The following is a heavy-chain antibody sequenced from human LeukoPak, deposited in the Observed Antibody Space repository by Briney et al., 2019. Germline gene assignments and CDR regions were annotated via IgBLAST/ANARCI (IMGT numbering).Heavy chain of an antibody. V-gene: IGHV4-39*01. CDR3: ARRRGCSGGSCYYFDY. Sequence: SETLSLTCTVSGGSISSSSNYWGWIRQPPGKGLEWIGSIYYSGSTYYNPSLKSRVTISVDTSKNQFSLKLSSVTAADTAVYYCARRRGCSGGSCYYFDYWGQGTLATVSS. CDR2: IYYSGST. CDR1: GGSISSSSNY. D-gene: IGHD2-15*01. J-gene: IGHJ4*02.